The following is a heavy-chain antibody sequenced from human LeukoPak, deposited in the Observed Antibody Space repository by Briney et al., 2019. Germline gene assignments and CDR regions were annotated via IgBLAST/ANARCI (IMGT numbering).Heavy chain of an antibody. J-gene: IGHJ5*02. CDR2: IYISGST. V-gene: IGHV4-4*07. CDR3: ARGALCSGGSCYERAFDP. Sequence: SETLSLTCTVSGGSISSYYWSWIRQPAGKGLEWIGRIYISGSTNYNPSLKSRVTMSVDTSKNQFSLKLSSVTAADTAVYYCARGALCSGGSCYERAFDPWGQGTLVTVSS. CDR1: GGSISSYY. D-gene: IGHD2-15*01.